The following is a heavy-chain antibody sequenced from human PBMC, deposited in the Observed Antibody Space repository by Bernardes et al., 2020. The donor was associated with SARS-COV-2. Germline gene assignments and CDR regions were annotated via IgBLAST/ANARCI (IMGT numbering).Heavy chain of an antibody. CDR1: GYTFTGYY. J-gene: IGHJ4*02. CDR3: ARPSPRTYGDFPFDY. D-gene: IGHD4-17*01. V-gene: IGHV1-2*02. CDR2: INPNSGGT. Sequence: ASVKVSCKASGYTFTGYYMHWVRQAPGQGLEWMGWINPNSGGTNYAQKFQGRVTMTRDTSISTAYMELSRLRSDDTAVYYCARPSPRTYGDFPFDYWGQGTLVTVSS.